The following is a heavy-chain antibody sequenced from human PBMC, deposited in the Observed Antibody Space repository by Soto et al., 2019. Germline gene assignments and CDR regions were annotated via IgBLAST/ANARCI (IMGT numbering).Heavy chain of an antibody. J-gene: IGHJ6*02. CDR3: ARDPAHYGMDV. CDR2: IWYDGSNK. Sequence: QVQLVESGGGVVQLGRSLRLSCAASGFTFSTYGMHWVRQVPGKGLEWVAVIWYDGSNKYYADSVKGRFTISRDNSKSTLYVQMNSLRAEDTAVYYCARDPAHYGMDVWGQGTTVTVSS. CDR1: GFTFSTYG. V-gene: IGHV3-33*01.